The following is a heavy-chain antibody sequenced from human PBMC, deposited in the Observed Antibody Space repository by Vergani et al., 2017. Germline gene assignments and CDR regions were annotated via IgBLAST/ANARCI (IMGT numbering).Heavy chain of an antibody. V-gene: IGHV3-9*03. CDR1: GFTFSSYS. D-gene: IGHD6-13*01. CDR2: ISWNSGSI. J-gene: IGHJ4*02. Sequence: EVQLVESGGGLVKPGGSLRLSCSAPGFTFSSYSMNWVRQAPGKGLEWVSGISWNSGSIGYADSVKGRFTISRDNAKNSLYLQMNSLRAEDMALYYCAKGGAAGTLFDYWGQGTLVTVSS. CDR3: AKGGAAGTLFDY.